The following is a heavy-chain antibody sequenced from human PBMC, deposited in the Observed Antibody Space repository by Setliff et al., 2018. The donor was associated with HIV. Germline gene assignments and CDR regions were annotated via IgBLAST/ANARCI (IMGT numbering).Heavy chain of an antibody. V-gene: IGHV4-34*01. Sequence: SETLSLTCAVYGGSFSGYYWSWIRQPPGQGLEWIGEINHSGSTNYTPSLKSRVTISVDTSKNQFSLELSSVTAADTAVYYCAREPAAIQGAYYYYYMDVWGKGTTVTVSS. D-gene: IGHD2-2*02. CDR1: GGSFSGYY. CDR3: AREPAAIQGAYYYYYMDV. J-gene: IGHJ6*03. CDR2: INHSGST.